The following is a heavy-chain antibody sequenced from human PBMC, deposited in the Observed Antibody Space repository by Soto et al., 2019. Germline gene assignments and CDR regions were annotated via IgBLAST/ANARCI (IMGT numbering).Heavy chain of an antibody. CDR2: INPNSGGT. V-gene: IGHV1-2*02. CDR3: ARENTPICDP. D-gene: IGHD5-18*01. Sequence: ASVKFSCKSSGYTFTGYYMHWVRQAPGQGLEWMGWINPNSGGTNYAQKFQGRVTMTRDTSISTAYMELSRLRSDYTAVYYCARENTPICDPWGQGKLVTVS. J-gene: IGHJ5*02. CDR1: GYTFTGYY.